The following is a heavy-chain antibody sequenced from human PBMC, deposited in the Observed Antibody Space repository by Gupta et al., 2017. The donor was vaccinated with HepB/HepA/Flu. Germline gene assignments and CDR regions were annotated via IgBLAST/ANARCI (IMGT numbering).Heavy chain of an antibody. CDR3: ATAPGIAAKDNYYYYMDV. CDR1: GYPFTDYS. CDR2: VEPEDGET. Sequence: DVQLVHSAAAVTQPGATVKLSCSVSGYPFTDYSMHWVQQAPGKGLEWMGLVEPEDGETRYAEKFQGRVTITADTSTDTAYMELSSLRSEDTAVYYCATAPGIAAKDNYYYYMDVWGKGTTVTVSS. J-gene: IGHJ6*03. V-gene: IGHV1-69-2*01. D-gene: IGHD6-13*01.